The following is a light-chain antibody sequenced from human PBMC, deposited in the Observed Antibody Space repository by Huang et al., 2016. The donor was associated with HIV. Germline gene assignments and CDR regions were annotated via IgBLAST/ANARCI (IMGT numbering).Light chain of an antibody. CDR3: QQRSNWLPYT. V-gene: IGKV3-11*01. J-gene: IGKJ2*01. CDR1: QRIGRS. Sequence: EIVLTQSPATLSVSPGQRATLSCRASQRIGRSLAWYQQRPGQAPRLLIYDASNRATGIPARFSGRGSGTDFTLTISSLEPEDFAVYYCQQRSNWLPYTFGQGTKLEIK. CDR2: DAS.